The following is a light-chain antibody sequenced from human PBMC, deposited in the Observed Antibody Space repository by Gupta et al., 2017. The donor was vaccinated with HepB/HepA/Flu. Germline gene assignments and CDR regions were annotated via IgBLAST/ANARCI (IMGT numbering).Light chain of an antibody. Sequence: EIVMTQSPATLSVSPGERATLSCRASQTVTTYLAWFQQKPSQAPRLLIYDASTRATGVPARFSGSGSGTEFTLTISSLQTEDFAVYYCHQYNTWPPWTFGQGTKVEIK. CDR2: DAS. J-gene: IGKJ1*01. CDR3: HQYNTWPPWT. CDR1: QTVTTY. V-gene: IGKV3-15*01.